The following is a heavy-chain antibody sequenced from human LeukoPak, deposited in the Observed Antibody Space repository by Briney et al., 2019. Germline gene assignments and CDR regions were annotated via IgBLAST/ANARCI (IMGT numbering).Heavy chain of an antibody. CDR2: IIPIFGTA. D-gene: IGHD6-6*01. V-gene: IGHV1-69*05. CDR1: GGTFSSYA. J-gene: IGHJ6*03. CDR3: ARARLVYYYMDV. Sequence: SVKVSCKASGGTFSSYAISWVRQAPGQGLEWMGGIIPIFGTANYAQKFQGRVTITTDEFTSTAYMELSSLRSEDTAVYYCARARLVYYYMDVWGKGTTVIVSS.